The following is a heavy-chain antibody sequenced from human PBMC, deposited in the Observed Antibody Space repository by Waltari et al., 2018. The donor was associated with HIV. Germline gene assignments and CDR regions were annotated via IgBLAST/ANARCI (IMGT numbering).Heavy chain of an antibody. V-gene: IGHV1-2*06. CDR3: ARDFRDGYNLFFDY. CDR1: GYTFIDYY. CDR2: INPNSGGT. Sequence: QLHLVQSGAEVKEPGASVTVSCKASGYTFIDYYIHWVRQAPGQGLEWMGRINPNSGGTNYAQKFQARVTMTRDTSITTAYMELSRLTFDDTALYYCARDFRDGYNLFFDYWGQGTLVTVSS. D-gene: IGHD5-12*01. J-gene: IGHJ4*02.